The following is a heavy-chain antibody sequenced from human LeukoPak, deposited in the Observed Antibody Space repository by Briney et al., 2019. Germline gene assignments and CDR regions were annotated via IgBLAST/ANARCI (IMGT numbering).Heavy chain of an antibody. CDR2: IIPIFGTA. Sequence: VKVSCKASGGTFSSYAISWVRQAPGLGLEWMGRIIPIFGTANYAQKFQGRVTITTDESTSTAYMELSSLRSEDTAVYYCARDPSWYFDYWGQGTLVTVSS. CDR1: GGTFSSYA. J-gene: IGHJ4*02. V-gene: IGHV1-69*13. CDR3: ARDPSWYFDY.